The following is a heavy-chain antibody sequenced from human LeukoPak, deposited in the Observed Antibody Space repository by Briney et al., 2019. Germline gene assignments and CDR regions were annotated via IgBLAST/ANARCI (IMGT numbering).Heavy chain of an antibody. CDR1: GFTFSSYA. CDR2: ISGSGGST. V-gene: IGHV3-23*01. D-gene: IGHD5-12*01. CDR3: AKDPRHIVATPGGY. J-gene: IGHJ4*02. Sequence: PGGSLRLSCAASGFTFSSYAMSWVRQAPGKGLEWVSSISGSGGSTYYADSVKGRFTISRDNSKNTLYLQMNSLRAEDTAVYYCAKDPRHIVATPGGYWGQGTLVTVSS.